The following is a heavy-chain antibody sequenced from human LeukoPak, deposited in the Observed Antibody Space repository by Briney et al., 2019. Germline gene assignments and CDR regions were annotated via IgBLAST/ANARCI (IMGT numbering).Heavy chain of an antibody. J-gene: IGHJ4*02. CDR2: IYRDAST. CDR3: ARDQQWLATDY. CDR1: GFDISGSY. Sequence: GGSLRLSCVASGFDISGSYMSWVRQAPGKGLEWVSIIYRDASTDYADSVKGRFTLSRDNAKSTVSLQMNSLRAEDTAVYYCARDQQWLATDYWGQGTLVTVSS. D-gene: IGHD6-19*01. V-gene: IGHV3-53*01.